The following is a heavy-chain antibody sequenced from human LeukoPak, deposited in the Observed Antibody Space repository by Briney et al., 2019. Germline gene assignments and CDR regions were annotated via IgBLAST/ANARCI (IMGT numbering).Heavy chain of an antibody. CDR1: GYTFTGYY. V-gene: IGHV1-69*13. CDR3: ARAEYYYGSGSPFDY. Sequence: ASVKVSCKASGYTFTGYYMHWVRQAPGQGLEWMGGIIPIFGTANYAQKFQGRVTITADESTSTAYMELSSLRSEDTAVYYCARAEYYYGSGSPFDYWGQGTLVTVSS. CDR2: IIPIFGTA. J-gene: IGHJ4*02. D-gene: IGHD3-10*01.